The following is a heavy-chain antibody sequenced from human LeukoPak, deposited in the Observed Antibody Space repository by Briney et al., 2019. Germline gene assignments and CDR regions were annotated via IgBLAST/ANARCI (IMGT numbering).Heavy chain of an antibody. CDR2: IYYSGST. CDR1: GGSISSYY. CDR3: ARVELANWFDP. V-gene: IGHV4-59*01. J-gene: IGHJ5*02. D-gene: IGHD6-13*01. Sequence: PSETLSLTCTVSGGSISSYYWSWIRQPPGKGLEWIGHIYYSGSTNYNPSLKSRVTISVDTSKNQFSLKLSSVTAADTAVYYCARVELANWFDPWGQGTLVTVSS.